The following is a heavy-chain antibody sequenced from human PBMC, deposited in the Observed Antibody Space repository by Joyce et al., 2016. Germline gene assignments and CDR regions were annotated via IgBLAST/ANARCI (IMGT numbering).Heavy chain of an antibody. V-gene: IGHV3-7*01. CDR3: ARGKAFDV. CDR2: IKQDGSAV. J-gene: IGHJ3*01. Sequence: EVQLVESGGGLVQPGGSLRLSCAASGFTFSGNSMSWLRQAPGGGLEWVANIKQDGSAVYCLDSVKGRFTVSRDNARSLVHLQMVSLRVEDTALYYCARGKAFDVWGQGTMVTVSS. CDR1: GFTFSGNS.